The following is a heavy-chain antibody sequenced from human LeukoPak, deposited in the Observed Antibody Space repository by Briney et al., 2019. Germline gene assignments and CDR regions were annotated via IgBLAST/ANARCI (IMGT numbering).Heavy chain of an antibody. Sequence: SETLSLTCPVSGASLSGSGYYLGWIRQPPGKGLEWIGNIYYTGRNYYNASLQSRVTISIDMSKSQCSLRLSSVTAADTAMYYCVKSGGYGLIDYWGQGTLVTVSS. V-gene: IGHV4-39*01. J-gene: IGHJ4*02. CDR2: IYYTGRN. CDR3: VKSGGYGLIDY. D-gene: IGHD1-26*01. CDR1: GASLSGSGYY.